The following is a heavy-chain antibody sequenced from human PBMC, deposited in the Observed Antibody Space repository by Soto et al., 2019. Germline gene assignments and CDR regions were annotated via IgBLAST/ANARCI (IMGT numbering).Heavy chain of an antibody. J-gene: IGHJ6*02. D-gene: IGHD3-10*01. CDR2: ISRTSSAI. Sequence: EVQLVESGGGLVQPGGSLRLSCEVSGFTFSRYSMNWVRQAPGKGLQWVSYISRTSSAIYYADSVKGRFTISRDNAMNSLYLQMNSLRDEDTAVYYCGRVGAFNYKDYYYYNGMDVWGQGTTVTVSS. V-gene: IGHV3-48*02. CDR3: GRVGAFNYKDYYYYNGMDV. CDR1: GFTFSRYS.